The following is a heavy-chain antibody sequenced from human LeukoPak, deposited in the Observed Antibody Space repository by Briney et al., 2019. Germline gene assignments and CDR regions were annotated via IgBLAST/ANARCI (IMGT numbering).Heavy chain of an antibody. J-gene: IGHJ5*02. CDR2: IYYSGST. Sequence: SETLSLTCTVSGGSISSGDYYWSWIRQPPGKGLEWIGYIYYSGSTYYNPSLKSRVTRSVDTSKNQFSLKLSSVTAADTAVYYCARVYYGSGSYHWFDPWGQGTLVTVSS. CDR1: GGSISSGDYY. D-gene: IGHD3-10*01. CDR3: ARVYYGSGSYHWFDP. V-gene: IGHV4-30-4*08.